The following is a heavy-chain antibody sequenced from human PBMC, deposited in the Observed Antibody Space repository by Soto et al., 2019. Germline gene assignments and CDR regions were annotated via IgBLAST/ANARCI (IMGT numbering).Heavy chain of an antibody. CDR1: GYTFTSYA. CDR3: ARSIVVVTAADY. D-gene: IGHD2-21*02. Sequence: ASVKVSCKASGYTFTSYAMHWVRQAPGQRLEWMGWINAGNGNTKYSQKFQGRVTITRDTSASTAYMELSSLRSEDTAVYYCARSIVVVTAADYWGQGTLVTVAS. V-gene: IGHV1-3*01. J-gene: IGHJ4*02. CDR2: INAGNGNT.